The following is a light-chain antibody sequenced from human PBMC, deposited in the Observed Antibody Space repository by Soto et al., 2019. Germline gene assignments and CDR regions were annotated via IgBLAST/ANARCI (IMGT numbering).Light chain of an antibody. V-gene: IGKV3-11*01. J-gene: IGKJ1*01. CDR3: QQRSDWPVT. CDR1: QNVNSY. Sequence: EIVLTQSPATLSLSPGERATLSCRASQNVNSYFAWYQQKPGQAPRLLIYDASNRATGIPARFSGSGYGTDFTLTISSLEPEDFAIYYCQQRSDWPVTFGQGTKVEIK. CDR2: DAS.